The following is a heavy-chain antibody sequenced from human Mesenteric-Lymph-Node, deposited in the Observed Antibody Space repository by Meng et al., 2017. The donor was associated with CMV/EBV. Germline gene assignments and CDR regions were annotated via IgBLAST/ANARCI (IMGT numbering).Heavy chain of an antibody. V-gene: IGHV3-30*02. CDR1: GFIFSGYG. CDR3: AKRHTLFDY. J-gene: IGHJ4*02. CDR2: ISPDGANK. D-gene: IGHD2-2*02. Sequence: GGSLRLSCVASGFIFSGYGIHWVRQVPGKGLEWVSFISPDGANKYYADSVKGRFTISRDNSKNTLYLQMNSLRAEDTAVYYCAKRHTLFDYWGQGTLVTVSS.